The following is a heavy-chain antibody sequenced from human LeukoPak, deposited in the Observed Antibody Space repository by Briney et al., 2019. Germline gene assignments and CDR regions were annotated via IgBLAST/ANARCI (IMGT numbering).Heavy chain of an antibody. Sequence: SETLSLTCAVYGGSFSGYYWSWIRQPPGKGLEWIGYIYYSGSTNYNPSLKSRVTISVDTSKNQFSLKLSSVTAADTAVYYCASSYGAYWGQGTLVTVSS. CDR2: IYYSGST. V-gene: IGHV4-59*01. J-gene: IGHJ4*02. CDR3: ASSYGAY. D-gene: IGHD4/OR15-4a*01. CDR1: GGSFSGYY.